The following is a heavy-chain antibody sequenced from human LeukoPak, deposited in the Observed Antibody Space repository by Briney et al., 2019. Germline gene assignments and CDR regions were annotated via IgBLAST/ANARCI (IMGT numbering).Heavy chain of an antibody. CDR1: GFTVSSNY. CDR2: IYSGGST. J-gene: IGHJ4*02. D-gene: IGHD4-23*01. Sequence: GGSLRLSCAASGFTVSSNYMSWVRQAPGKGPEWVSVIYSGGSTYYADSVKGRFTISRDNSKNTLYLQMNSLIAEDTAVYYCASGGPVTPLDYWGQGTLVTVSS. V-gene: IGHV3-66*02. CDR3: ASGGPVTPLDY.